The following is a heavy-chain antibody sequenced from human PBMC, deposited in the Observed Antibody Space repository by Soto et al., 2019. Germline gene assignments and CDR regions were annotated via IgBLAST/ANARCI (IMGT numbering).Heavy chain of an antibody. Sequence: GASVKVSCKASGYTFTSYAMHWVRQAPGQRLEWMGWISTYNGDTNYAQTFQGRVTMTTDKSTSTVHMEVRSLRSDDTAVYYCAREGVAPYYYYGMDVWGQGTPVTVSS. J-gene: IGHJ6*02. V-gene: IGHV1-18*01. CDR1: GYTFTSYA. CDR2: ISTYNGDT. D-gene: IGHD5-12*01. CDR3: AREGVAPYYYYGMDV.